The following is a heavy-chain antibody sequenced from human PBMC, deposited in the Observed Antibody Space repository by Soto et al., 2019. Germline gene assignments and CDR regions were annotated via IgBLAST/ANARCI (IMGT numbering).Heavy chain of an antibody. J-gene: IGHJ5*01. CDR1: GYSFTAYY. Sequence: ASVKVSCKASGYSFTAYYIHWARQAPGQGLECMGWIKPHSGDTGYTQKFQGRVTMTRDTSISTAYMELSSLRYDDTAMYYCARGSAVGGNWFDSWGQGTLVTVSS. CDR2: IKPHSGDT. V-gene: IGHV1-2*02. CDR3: ARGSAVGGNWFDS. D-gene: IGHD3-16*01.